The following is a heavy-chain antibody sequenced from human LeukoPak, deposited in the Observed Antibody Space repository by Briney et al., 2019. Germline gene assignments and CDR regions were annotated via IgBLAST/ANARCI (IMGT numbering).Heavy chain of an antibody. D-gene: IGHD5-12*01. J-gene: IGHJ4*02. CDR3: AREGYSGHDFIY. CDR1: GGSFSGYS. Sequence: SETLSLTCAVYGGSFSGYSWTWIRQPPGKGLEWIGEINHSGTTDYNPSLKSRVTISVDTSKNQFSLRLRSVTAADTAVYYCAREGYSGHDFIYWGQGTLVTVSS. V-gene: IGHV4-34*01. CDR2: INHSGTT.